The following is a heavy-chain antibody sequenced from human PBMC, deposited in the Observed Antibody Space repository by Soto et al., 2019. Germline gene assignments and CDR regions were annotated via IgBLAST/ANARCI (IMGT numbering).Heavy chain of an antibody. Sequence: SETLSLTCTASGGSISSYYWSWIRQPPGKGLEWIGYIYYSGSTNYNPSLKSRVTISVDTSKNQFSLKLSSVTAADTAVYYCARNGAVATITGLSYYMDVWGKGTTVTVSS. J-gene: IGHJ6*03. CDR1: GGSISSYY. CDR2: IYYSGST. D-gene: IGHD5-12*01. V-gene: IGHV4-59*01. CDR3: ARNGAVATITGLSYYMDV.